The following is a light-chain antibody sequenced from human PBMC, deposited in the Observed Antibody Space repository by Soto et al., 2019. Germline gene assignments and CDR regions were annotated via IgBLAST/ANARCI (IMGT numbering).Light chain of an antibody. CDR3: SSYTTSSTLNVV. J-gene: IGLJ2*01. CDR2: EVS. V-gene: IGLV2-14*01. CDR1: SSDIGTYNY. Sequence: QSVLTQPASVSGSAGQSITISRTGTSSDIGTYNYVSWYQQHPGKAPKLMIYEVSNRPSGVSNRFSGSKSGNTASLTISGLQAEDEADYYCSSYTTSSTLNVVFGGGTKVTVL.